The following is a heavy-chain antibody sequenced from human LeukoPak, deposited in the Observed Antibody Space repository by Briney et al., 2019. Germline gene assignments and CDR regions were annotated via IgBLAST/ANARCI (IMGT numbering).Heavy chain of an antibody. CDR2: MSSGGIST. D-gene: IGHD6-13*01. J-gene: IGHJ4*02. CDR3: AKGKYSSSWYYFDY. CDR1: EFTFRTYA. V-gene: IGHV3-23*01. Sequence: PGGSLRLSCAASEFTFRTYAMTWVRQAPGKGLEWVSSMSSGGISTYYADSVKGRFTISRDNSRNTLYLEMNSLRADDTAVYYCAKGKYSSSWYYFDYWGQGTLVTVSS.